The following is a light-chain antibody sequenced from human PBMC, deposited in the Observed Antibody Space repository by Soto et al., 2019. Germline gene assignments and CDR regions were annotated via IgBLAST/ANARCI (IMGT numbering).Light chain of an antibody. CDR2: DVR. V-gene: IGLV2-14*01. CDR1: SSDVGGYNY. Sequence: QSALTQPASVSGSPGQSITISCTGTSSDVGGYNYVSWYQQPPGNAPKLMIYDVRNRPSGVSNRFSGSKSGNTAALTISGLQADDEADYYCSSYTSSSTLEVFGGGTKLTVL. J-gene: IGLJ2*01. CDR3: SSYTSSSTLEV.